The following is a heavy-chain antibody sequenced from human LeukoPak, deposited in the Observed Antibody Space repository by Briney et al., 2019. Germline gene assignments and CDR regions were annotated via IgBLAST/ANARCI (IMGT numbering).Heavy chain of an antibody. D-gene: IGHD3-10*01. CDR1: GYSISSGYF. CDR2: IYHSGST. J-gene: IGHJ5*02. V-gene: IGHV4-38-2*02. CDR3: ARERITTPYNWFDP. Sequence: SETLSLTCTVSGYSISSGYFWGWIRQPPGKGLEWIGSIYHSGSTYYNPSLKSRVTIPVDTSKNQFSLKLSSVTAADTAVYYCARERITTPYNWFDPWGQGTLVTVSS.